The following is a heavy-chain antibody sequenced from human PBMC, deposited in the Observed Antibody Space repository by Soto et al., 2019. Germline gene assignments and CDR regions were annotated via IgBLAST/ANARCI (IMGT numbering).Heavy chain of an antibody. D-gene: IGHD6-13*01. CDR1: GGSIISYY. J-gene: IGHJ4*02. Sequence: PSETLSLTCSVSGGSIISYYCILIRQPAGKGLEWIGRIYSSGSTNYNPSLKSRVTMSVDTSTNQFSLKLNSVTAADTAVYYCARDGFGAAGLPYWGQGTLVTVSS. V-gene: IGHV4-4*07. CDR3: ARDGFGAAGLPY. CDR2: IYSSGST.